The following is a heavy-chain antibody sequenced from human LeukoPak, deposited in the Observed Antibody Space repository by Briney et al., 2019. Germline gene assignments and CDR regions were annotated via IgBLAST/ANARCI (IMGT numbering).Heavy chain of an antibody. Sequence: SVKVSCKASGGTFTHYVISWVRQAPGQGLEWMGGIAPISGTPLYLQRFQGRVTISADESTSTAYMELSSLRSEDTAVYYCARDLRAYNYYDSSGYRAFDIWGQGTMVTVSS. CDR3: ARDLRAYNYYDSSGYRAFDI. J-gene: IGHJ3*02. CDR1: GGTFTHYV. CDR2: IAPISGTP. D-gene: IGHD3-22*01. V-gene: IGHV1-69*01.